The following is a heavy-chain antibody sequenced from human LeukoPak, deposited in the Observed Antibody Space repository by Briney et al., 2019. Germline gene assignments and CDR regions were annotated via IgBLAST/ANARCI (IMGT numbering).Heavy chain of an antibody. Sequence: GGSLRLSCAASGFTFSSYWMSWVRQAPGKGLEWVANIKQDGSEKYYVDSVKGRFTISRDNAKNSLYLQMNSLRAEDTAVYYCARERVVPAATRRDYYYYYYMDVWGKGTTVTVSS. D-gene: IGHD2-2*01. V-gene: IGHV3-7*01. CDR3: ARERVVPAATRRDYYYYYYMDV. CDR1: GFTFSSYW. J-gene: IGHJ6*03. CDR2: IKQDGSEK.